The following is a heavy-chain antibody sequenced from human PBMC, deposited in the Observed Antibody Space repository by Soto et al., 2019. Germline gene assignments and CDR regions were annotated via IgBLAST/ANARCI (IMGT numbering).Heavy chain of an antibody. J-gene: IGHJ6*02. CDR3: ARWPISITGTTLAGHYYYYGMDV. D-gene: IGHD1-7*01. Sequence: ASVKVSCKASGYTFTSYAMHWVRQAPGQRLEWMGWINAGNGNTKYSQKFQGRVTITRDTSASTAYMELSSLRSEDTAVYYCARWPISITGTTLAGHYYYYGMDVWGQGTTVTV. V-gene: IGHV1-3*01. CDR1: GYTFTSYA. CDR2: INAGNGNT.